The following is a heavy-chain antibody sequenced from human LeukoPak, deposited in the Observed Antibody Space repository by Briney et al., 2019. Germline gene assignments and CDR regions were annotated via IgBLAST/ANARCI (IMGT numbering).Heavy chain of an antibody. D-gene: IGHD6-19*01. V-gene: IGHV3-74*01. CDR3: ARDQSSGWYAISDPYYFDY. CDR1: GFTFSSYW. J-gene: IGHJ4*02. CDR2: IKTDGSST. Sequence: QAGGSLRLSCAASGFTFSSYWMHWVRQAPGKGLVWVSHIKTDGSSTNYAESVKGRFTISRDNAKNTVYLQMNSLRAEDTAVYYCARDQSSGWYAISDPYYFDYWGQGTLVTVSS.